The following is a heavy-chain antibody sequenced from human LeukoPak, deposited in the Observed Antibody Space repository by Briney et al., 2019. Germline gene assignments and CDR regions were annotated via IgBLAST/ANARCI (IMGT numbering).Heavy chain of an antibody. V-gene: IGHV4-59*01. Sequence: PSETLSLTCTVSGGSISSYYWSWIRQPPGKGLEWIGYIYYSGSTNYNPSLKSRVTISVDTSKNQFSLKLSSVTAADTAVYYCAGGDPYSSGWYYFDYWGQGTLVTVSS. J-gene: IGHJ4*02. CDR3: AGGDPYSSGWYYFDY. CDR1: GGSISSYY. CDR2: IYYSGST. D-gene: IGHD6-19*01.